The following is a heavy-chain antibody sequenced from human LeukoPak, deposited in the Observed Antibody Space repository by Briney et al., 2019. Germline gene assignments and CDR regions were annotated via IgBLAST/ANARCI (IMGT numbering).Heavy chain of an antibody. CDR3: AIAVLDAFDI. Sequence: GASVKVSCKASGYTFTGYYMHCVRQAPGHGLEWMGWINPNSGGTNYTQKFQGRVTMTRATSTSTAYMQLSRLRSDDTAVYYCAIAVLDAFDIWGQGKMVTVSS. CDR2: INPNSGGT. J-gene: IGHJ3*02. CDR1: GYTFTGYY. V-gene: IGHV1-2*02. D-gene: IGHD3-10*01.